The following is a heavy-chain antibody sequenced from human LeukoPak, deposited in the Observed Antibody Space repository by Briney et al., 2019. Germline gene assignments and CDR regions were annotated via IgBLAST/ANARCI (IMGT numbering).Heavy chain of an antibody. CDR2: IYHSGGT. Sequence: PSETLSLTCTVSGYSISSGYYWGWIRQPPGKGLEWIGSIYHSGGTYYNPSLKSRVTISVDTSKNQFSLKLSSVTAADTAVYYCARGISGSYYGRPFGYWGQGTLVTVSS. J-gene: IGHJ4*02. D-gene: IGHD1-26*01. CDR3: ARGISGSYYGRPFGY. CDR1: GYSISSGYY. V-gene: IGHV4-38-2*02.